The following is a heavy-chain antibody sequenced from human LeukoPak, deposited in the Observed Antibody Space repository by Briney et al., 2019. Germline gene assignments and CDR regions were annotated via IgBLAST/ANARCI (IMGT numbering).Heavy chain of an antibody. CDR2: INPNSGGT. Sequence: ASLKVSCKASGYTFTGYYMHWVRQAPGQGLEWMGWINPNSGGTNYAQKFQGRVTMTRDTSINTAYMEVGRLRFDDTDVYYCASGPSLGTTHPYFDYWGQGTLVTVSS. J-gene: IGHJ4*02. V-gene: IGHV1-2*02. CDR3: ASGPSLGTTHPYFDY. CDR1: GYTFTGYY. D-gene: IGHD2-15*01.